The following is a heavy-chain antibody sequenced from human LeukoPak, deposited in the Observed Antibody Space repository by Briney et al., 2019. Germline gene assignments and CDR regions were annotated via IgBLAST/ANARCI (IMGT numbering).Heavy chain of an antibody. J-gene: IGHJ1*01. V-gene: IGHV3-43*01. CDR1: GFTIHDYN. D-gene: IGHD4-23*01. CDR2: ITWNDGST. CDR3: VRDRERGGNGPIRR. Sequence: GGSLRLSCATSGFTIHDYNMHWVRQAPGKSLEWVSHITWNDGSTYYADSVKGRFTISRDNSKNSLYLQMNSLRTDDTALYYCVRDRERGGNGPIRRWGQGTLVTVSS.